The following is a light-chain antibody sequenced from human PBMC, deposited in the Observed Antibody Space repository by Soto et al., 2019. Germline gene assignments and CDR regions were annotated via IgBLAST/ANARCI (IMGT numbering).Light chain of an antibody. CDR1: TSDIGGYNY. CDR2: EVN. CDR3: SSHGGNSPYV. Sequence: QSALTQPPSASVSPGQSVAISCTGTTSDIGGYNYVSWYQQHPGKAPKLMIYEVNKRPSGVPDRFSGSKSGNTASLTVSGLQAEDEADYYCSSHGGNSPYVFGTGTKLTVL. V-gene: IGLV2-8*01. J-gene: IGLJ1*01.